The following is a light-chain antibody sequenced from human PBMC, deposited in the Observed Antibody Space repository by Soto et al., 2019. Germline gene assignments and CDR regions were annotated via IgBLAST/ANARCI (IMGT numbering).Light chain of an antibody. CDR1: QSVSSN. Sequence: EIVMTQSPATLSVSPGERATLSCRASQSVSSNLAWYQQKPGQAPRLLIYGASTRATGIPARFSGSGSGTEFTLTISSRQSEDFAVYYCQQYNNWPQITFGGVTKVEIK. V-gene: IGKV3-15*01. CDR2: GAS. J-gene: IGKJ4*01. CDR3: QQYNNWPQIT.